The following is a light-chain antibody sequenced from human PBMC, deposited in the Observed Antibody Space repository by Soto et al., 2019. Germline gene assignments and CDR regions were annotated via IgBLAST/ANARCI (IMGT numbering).Light chain of an antibody. CDR3: ASYTTSSTYV. CDR2: DVS. J-gene: IGLJ1*01. V-gene: IGLV2-14*01. CDR1: SSDVGGYSY. Sequence: QSALTQPASVSGSPGQSIAISCTGTSSDVGGYSYVSWYQQQPGKAPKLVISDVSNRPSGVSDRFSGSKSGNTASLTISGLQSEDEADYSCASYTTSSTYVFGTGTKATV.